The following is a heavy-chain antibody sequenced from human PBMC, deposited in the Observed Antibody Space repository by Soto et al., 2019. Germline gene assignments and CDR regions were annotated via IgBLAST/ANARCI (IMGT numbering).Heavy chain of an antibody. J-gene: IGHJ3*02. D-gene: IGHD2-2*01. V-gene: IGHV1-69*13. CDR2: IIPIFGTA. CDR1: GGTFSSYA. Sequence: ASVKVSCKASGGTFSSYAISWVRQAPGQGLEWMGGIIPIFGTANYAQKFQGRVTITADESTSTAYMELSSLRSEDTAVYYCARAQYCSSTSCDEAFDIWGQGTMVTVSS. CDR3: ARAQYCSSTSCDEAFDI.